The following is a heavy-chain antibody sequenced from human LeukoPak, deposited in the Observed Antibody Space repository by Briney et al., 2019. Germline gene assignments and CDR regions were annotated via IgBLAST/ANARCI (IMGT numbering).Heavy chain of an antibody. J-gene: IGHJ6*02. D-gene: IGHD5-24*01. Sequence: ASVKVSRKASGGTFSSYAISWVRQAPGQGLEWMGRIIPILGIANYAQKFQGRVTITADKSTSTAYMELSSLRSEDTAVYYCARGRRTGYNKNYYGMDVWGQGTTVTVSS. CDR1: GGTFSSYA. V-gene: IGHV1-69*04. CDR2: IIPILGIA. CDR3: ARGRRTGYNKNYYGMDV.